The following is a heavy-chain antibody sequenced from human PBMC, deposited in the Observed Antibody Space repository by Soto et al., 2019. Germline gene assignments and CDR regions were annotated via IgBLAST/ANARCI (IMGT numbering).Heavy chain of an antibody. CDR1: GLTFRSYW. D-gene: IGHD2-21*01. CDR2: INTDGSVA. V-gene: IGHV3-74*03. CDR3: VRDMQLWRLDS. Sequence: EVQLVESGGGLVQPGESLRLSCAASGLTFRSYWMHWVRQAPGKGLVWVSRINTDGSVAMYVDSVKGRFTISRDNAKNTLYLHMNSLSAEDTAVYYCVRDMQLWRLDSWGHGTPVTVSS. J-gene: IGHJ5*01.